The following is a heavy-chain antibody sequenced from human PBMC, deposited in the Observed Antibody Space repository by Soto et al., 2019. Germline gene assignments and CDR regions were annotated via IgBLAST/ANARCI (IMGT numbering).Heavy chain of an antibody. CDR2: IIPIFHTA. D-gene: IGHD2-2*01. V-gene: IGHV1-69*13. Sequence: GASVKVSCKASGDSFNSYVISWVRQAPGQGLEWMGGIIPIFHTANHAQKFQARVTMTADESASTAYMELSGLRSEDTAVYYCARVGYCNTTNCLFYYYHYGMDVWGQGTTVTVSS. CDR1: GDSFNSYV. J-gene: IGHJ6*02. CDR3: ARVGYCNTTNCLFYYYHYGMDV.